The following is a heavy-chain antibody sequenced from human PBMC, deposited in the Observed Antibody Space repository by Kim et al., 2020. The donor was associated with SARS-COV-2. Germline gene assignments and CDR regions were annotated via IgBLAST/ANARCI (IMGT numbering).Heavy chain of an antibody. CDR3: ARGSSSNFDY. J-gene: IGHJ4*02. V-gene: IGHV3-11*05. CDR2: ISSSSSYT. CDR1: GFTFSDYY. Sequence: GGSLRPSCAASGFTFSDYYMSWIRQAPGKGLEWVSYISSSSSYTNYADSVKGRFTISRDNAKNSLYLQMNSLRAEDTAVYYCARGSSSNFDYWGQGTLVTVSS. D-gene: IGHD6-13*01.